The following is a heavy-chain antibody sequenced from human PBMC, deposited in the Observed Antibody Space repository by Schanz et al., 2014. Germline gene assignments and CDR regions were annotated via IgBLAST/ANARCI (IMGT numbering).Heavy chain of an antibody. CDR2: ISGSSSTK. CDR3: ARDLISSGWYG. J-gene: IGHJ4*02. Sequence: EVQLVESGGGLVKPGGSLRLSCAASGFTFNNYGMHWVRQAPGKGLEWVSYISGSSSTKYYADSVKGRFTISRDNAKNSLFLQMNSLSAEDTAVYYCARDLISSGWYGWGQGTLVTVSS. V-gene: IGHV3-21*04. D-gene: IGHD6-19*01. CDR1: GFTFNNYG.